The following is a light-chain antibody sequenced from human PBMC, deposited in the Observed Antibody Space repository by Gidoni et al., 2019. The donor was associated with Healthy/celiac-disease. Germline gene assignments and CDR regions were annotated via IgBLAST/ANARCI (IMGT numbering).Light chain of an antibody. Sequence: DIVMTQSPDSLAVSLGERATINCKSSQSVLYSSNNKNYLAWYQQTPGQPPKLLIYWASTRESGVPDRFSGSGSGTDFTLTISSLQAEDVAVYYCQQYYSTPQTFGQXTKVEIK. V-gene: IGKV4-1*01. CDR1: QSVLYSSNNKNY. CDR2: WAS. CDR3: QQYYSTPQT. J-gene: IGKJ1*01.